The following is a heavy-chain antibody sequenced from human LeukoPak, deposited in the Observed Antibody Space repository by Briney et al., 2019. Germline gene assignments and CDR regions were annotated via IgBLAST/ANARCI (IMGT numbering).Heavy chain of an antibody. V-gene: IGHV3-7*01. CDR2: IKEDGSDK. Sequence: PGGSLRLSCAASGFTFSSNWMGWVRQAPGKGLEWVANIKEDGSDKYYVDSVKGRFTISRDNAKNSVYLHMNSLRAEDTAVYYCARRIITPGKYFDFWGQGTLVTVSS. CDR3: ARRIITPGKYFDF. CDR1: GFTFSSNW. J-gene: IGHJ4*02. D-gene: IGHD3-10*01.